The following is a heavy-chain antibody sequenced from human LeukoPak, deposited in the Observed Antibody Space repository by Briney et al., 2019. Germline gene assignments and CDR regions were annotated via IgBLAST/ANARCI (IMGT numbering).Heavy chain of an antibody. D-gene: IGHD1-26*01. CDR2: IYYSGST. J-gene: IGHJ4*02. CDR3: ARHDMDIAGAGLDYFDY. Sequence: KPLETPSLTRTVSGGSLSRHYWGGIPQPPRKGQGWVWYIYYSGSTNYNPSLKSRVTISVDTSKNQFSLKLSSVTAADTAVYYCARHDMDIAGAGLDYFDYWGQGTLVTVSS. CDR1: GGSLSRHY. V-gene: IGHV4-59*08.